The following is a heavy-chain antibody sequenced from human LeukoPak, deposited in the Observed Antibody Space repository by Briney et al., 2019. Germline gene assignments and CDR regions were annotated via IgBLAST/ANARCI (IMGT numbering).Heavy chain of an antibody. CDR3: ARGNLTYYDFWSGYHFDY. D-gene: IGHD3-3*01. Sequence: GASVKVSCKASGYTFTSYYMHWVRQAPGQGLEWMGIINPSGGSTNYAQKFQGRVTMTRDTSTSTVYMELSSLRSEDTAVYYCARGNLTYYDFWSGYHFDYWGQGTLVTVSS. CDR1: GYTFTSYY. J-gene: IGHJ4*02. CDR2: INPSGGST. V-gene: IGHV1-46*03.